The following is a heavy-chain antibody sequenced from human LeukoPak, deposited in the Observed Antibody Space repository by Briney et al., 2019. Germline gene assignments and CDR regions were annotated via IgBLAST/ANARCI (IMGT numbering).Heavy chain of an antibody. Sequence: KPGGSLRLSCAASGFTFSNAWMSWVRQAPGKGLEWVGRIKSKTDGGTTDYAAPVKGRFTISRDDSKNTLYLQMNSLKTEDTAVYYCTTSTPPGLWFGEGEFDYWGQGTLVTVSS. V-gene: IGHV3-15*01. CDR3: TTSTPPGLWFGEGEFDY. J-gene: IGHJ4*02. CDR1: GFTFSNAW. CDR2: IKSKTDGGTT. D-gene: IGHD3-10*01.